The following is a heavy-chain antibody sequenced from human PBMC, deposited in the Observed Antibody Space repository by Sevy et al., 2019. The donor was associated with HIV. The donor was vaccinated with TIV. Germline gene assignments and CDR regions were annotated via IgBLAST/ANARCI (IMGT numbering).Heavy chain of an antibody. Sequence: GPVKVSCKASGYTFTGDYLHWVRQAPGQGLEWMGRVYPNSGGTNYARKFQGRVTMTRDTSISTAYMELSRLRFDDTAVYYCARDGGGGTTNSGMDVWGQGTTVTVSS. CDR2: VYPNSGGT. D-gene: IGHD1-7*01. CDR3: ARDGGGGTTNSGMDV. CDR1: GYTFTGDY. V-gene: IGHV1-2*06. J-gene: IGHJ6*02.